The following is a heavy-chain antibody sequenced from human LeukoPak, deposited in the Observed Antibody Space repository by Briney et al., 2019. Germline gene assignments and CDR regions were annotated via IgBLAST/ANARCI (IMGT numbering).Heavy chain of an antibody. CDR1: GYTLTELS. CDR3: ARDSGIGYCYGYFDY. J-gene: IGHJ4*02. CDR2: FDPKDGGT. V-gene: IGHV1-24*01. Sequence: ASVKVSCKVSGYTLTELSIHWVRQAPGKGLEWMGGFDPKDGGTIYAQNFQGRVTLTEDTSTDTAYMELSSLRSEDTAVYYCARDSGIGYCYGYFDYWGQGTLVTVSS. D-gene: IGHD5-18*01.